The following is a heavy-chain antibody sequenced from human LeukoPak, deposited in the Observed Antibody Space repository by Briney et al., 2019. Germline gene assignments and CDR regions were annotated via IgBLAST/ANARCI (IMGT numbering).Heavy chain of an antibody. CDR1: GFDFRNYY. Sequence: PGGSLRLSCEASGFDFRNYYMSWIRQAPGKGLEWVSFISSGGNTINYADSMKGRFTISRDNAKNSLYLQMNSLRAEDTAVYYCARDRTRETFDYWGRGTLVTVSS. D-gene: IGHD1-1*01. CDR3: ARDRTRETFDY. J-gene: IGHJ4*02. V-gene: IGHV3-11*04. CDR2: ISSGGNTI.